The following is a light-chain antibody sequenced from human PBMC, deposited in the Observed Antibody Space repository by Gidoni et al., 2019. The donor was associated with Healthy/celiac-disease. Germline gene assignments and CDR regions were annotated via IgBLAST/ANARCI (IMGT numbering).Light chain of an antibody. CDR1: QSVSSY. V-gene: IGKV3-11*01. J-gene: IGKJ1*01. CDR2: DAS. CDR3: QQRSNWPPT. Sequence: EIVLTQSPATLSLSPGERATLSCRASQSVSSYLAWYQQKPGQAPRLLIYDASNRATGIPARFSGSGSGTDFPLTISSLEPEDFAVYYCQQRSNWPPTFXXXTKVEIK.